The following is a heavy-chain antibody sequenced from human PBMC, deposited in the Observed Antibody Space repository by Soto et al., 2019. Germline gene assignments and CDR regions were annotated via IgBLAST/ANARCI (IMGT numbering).Heavy chain of an antibody. V-gene: IGHV4-31*03. CDR3: ARVDDYYDSSGPDAFDI. CDR1: GGSISSGGYY. D-gene: IGHD3-22*01. J-gene: IGHJ3*02. CDR2: IYYSGST. Sequence: PSETLSLTCTVSGGSISSGGYYWSWIRQHPGKGLEWIGYIYYSGSTYYNPSLKSRVTISVDTSKNQFSLKLSSVTAADTAVYYCARVDDYYDSSGPDAFDIWGQGTMVTVSS.